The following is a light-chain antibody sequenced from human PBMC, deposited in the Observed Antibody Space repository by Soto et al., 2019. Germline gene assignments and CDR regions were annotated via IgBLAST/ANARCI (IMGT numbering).Light chain of an antibody. CDR1: QSVSIN. CDR3: QQYNNWPAIT. Sequence: EIVMTQSPATLSVSPGERATLSCRASQSVSINLAWYQQKPGQAPRLLIYGASTRATGIPARFSGSGSETEFTLTISSLQSEDFAVYYCQQYNNWPAITFGQGTRLEIK. CDR2: GAS. V-gene: IGKV3D-15*01. J-gene: IGKJ5*01.